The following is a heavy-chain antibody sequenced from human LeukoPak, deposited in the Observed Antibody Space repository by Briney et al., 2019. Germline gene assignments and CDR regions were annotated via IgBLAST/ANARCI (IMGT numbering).Heavy chain of an antibody. J-gene: IGHJ4*02. CDR1: GDSISSSSHY. Sequence: SQTLSLTCTVSGDSISSSSHYWGWIRQPAGQGLEWIGRKYSSGSTNYNPSLKSRVTISVDTSRNQFSLELSSVTAADTAVYYCARAFSGSYAFDYWGQGILVTVSS. V-gene: IGHV4-61*02. CDR3: ARAFSGSYAFDY. CDR2: KYSSGST. D-gene: IGHD1-26*01.